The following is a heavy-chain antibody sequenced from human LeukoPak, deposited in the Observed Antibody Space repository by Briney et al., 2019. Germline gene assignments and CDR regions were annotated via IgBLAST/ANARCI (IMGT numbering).Heavy chain of an antibody. CDR3: ARDKYGDHPDY. J-gene: IGHJ4*02. CDR1: GGSISSYY. V-gene: IGHV4-59*01. Sequence: SETLSLTCTVSGGSISSYYWSWIRQPPGKGLEWIGYIYYSGGTNYNPSLKSRVTISVDTSKNQFSLKLSSVTAADTAVYYCARDKYGDHPDYWGQGTLVTVSS. D-gene: IGHD4-17*01. CDR2: IYYSGGT.